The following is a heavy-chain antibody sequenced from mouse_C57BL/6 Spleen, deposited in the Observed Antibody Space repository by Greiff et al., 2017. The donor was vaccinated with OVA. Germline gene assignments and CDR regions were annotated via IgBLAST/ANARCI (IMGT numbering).Heavy chain of an antibody. D-gene: IGHD1-1*01. J-gene: IGHJ2*01. V-gene: IGHV1-69*01. CDR3: ARGDTTVVAHFDY. Sequence: QVQLQQSGAELVMPGASVKLSCKASGYTFTSYWMHWVKQRPGQGLEWIGEIDPSDSYTNYNQKFKGKSTLTVDKSSSTAYMQLSSLTSEDSAVYYCARGDTTVVAHFDYWGQGTTLTVSS. CDR2: IDPSDSYT. CDR1: GYTFTSYW.